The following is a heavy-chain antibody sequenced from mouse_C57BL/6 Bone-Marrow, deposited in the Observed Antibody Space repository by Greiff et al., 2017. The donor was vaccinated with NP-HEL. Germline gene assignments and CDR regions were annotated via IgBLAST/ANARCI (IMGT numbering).Heavy chain of an antibody. Sequence: QVQLQQSGAELVKPGASVKLSCKASGYTFTSYWMQWVKQRPGQGLEWIGEIDPSDSYTNYNQKFKGKATLTVDTSSSTAYMQLSSLTSEDSAVYYCASSGPVDFDYWGQGTTLTVSS. J-gene: IGHJ2*01. D-gene: IGHD3-1*01. CDR2: IDPSDSYT. V-gene: IGHV1-50*01. CDR3: ASSGPVDFDY. CDR1: GYTFTSYW.